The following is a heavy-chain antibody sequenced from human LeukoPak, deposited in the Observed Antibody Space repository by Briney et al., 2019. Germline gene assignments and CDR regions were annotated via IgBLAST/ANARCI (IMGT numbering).Heavy chain of an antibody. CDR1: GLTFSNVW. D-gene: IGHD2-2*02. CDR3: TTFSDCTSSICYTNY. Sequence: GGSLRLSCVVSGLTFSNVWMSWVRQAPGKGLEWVGRIKSKTHGGTTDYAAPVYGRFTVSRDDSKNTLYLQMNSLQTEDTAVYYCTTFSDCTSSICYTNYWGQGTLVTVSS. CDR2: IKSKTHGGTT. J-gene: IGHJ4*02. V-gene: IGHV3-15*01.